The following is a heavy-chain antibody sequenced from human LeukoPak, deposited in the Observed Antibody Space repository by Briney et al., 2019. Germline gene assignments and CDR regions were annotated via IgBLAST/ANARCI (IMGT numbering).Heavy chain of an antibody. D-gene: IGHD3-22*01. CDR1: GFTFSSYA. J-gene: IGHJ4*02. Sequence: GGSLRLSCAASGFTFSSYAMSWVRQAPGKGLEWVSSISTYGGSTYYADSVKGRFTISRDKSKNMLYLQMNSLRAEDTALYYCAKDRYDSGNWIFGYWGQGTLVTVSS. CDR3: AKDRYDSGNWIFGY. CDR2: ISTYGGST. V-gene: IGHV3-23*01.